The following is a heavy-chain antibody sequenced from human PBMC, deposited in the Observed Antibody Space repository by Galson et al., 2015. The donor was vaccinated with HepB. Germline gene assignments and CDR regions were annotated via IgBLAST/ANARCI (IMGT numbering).Heavy chain of an antibody. CDR2: IYYSGST. CDR3: ARLMVRGATNDY. D-gene: IGHD3-10*01. V-gene: IGHV4-39*01. J-gene: IGHJ4*02. Sequence: ETLSLTCTVSGGSISSSSYYWGWIRQPLGKGLEWIGSIYYSGSTYYNPSLKSRVTISVDTSKNQFSLKLSSVTAADTAVYYCARLMVRGATNDYWGQGTLVTVSS. CDR1: GGSISSSSYY.